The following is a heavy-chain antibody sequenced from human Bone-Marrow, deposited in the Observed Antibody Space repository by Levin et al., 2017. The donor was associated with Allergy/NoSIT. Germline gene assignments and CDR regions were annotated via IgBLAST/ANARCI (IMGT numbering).Heavy chain of an antibody. Sequence: SCTVSGGSISSYYWSWIRQPPGKGLEWIGYIYYSGSTNYNPSLKSRVTISVDTSKNQFSLKLSSVTAADTAVYYCARLIRYSYGSNYFDYWGQGTLVTVSS. CDR2: IYYSGST. CDR1: GGSISSYY. V-gene: IGHV4-59*08. J-gene: IGHJ4*02. D-gene: IGHD5-18*01. CDR3: ARLIRYSYGSNYFDY.